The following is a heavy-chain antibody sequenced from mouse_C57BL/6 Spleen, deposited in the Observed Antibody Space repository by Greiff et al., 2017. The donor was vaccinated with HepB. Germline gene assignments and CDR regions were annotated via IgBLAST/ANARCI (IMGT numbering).Heavy chain of an antibody. V-gene: IGHV2-2*01. CDR3: ARNWRDGNYPYFDY. J-gene: IGHJ2*01. CDR2: IWSGGST. CDR1: GFSLTSYG. D-gene: IGHD2-1*01. Sequence: VQLMESGPGLVQPSQSLSITCTVSGFSLTSYGVHWVRQSPGKGLEWLGVIWSGGSTDYNAAFISRLSISKDNSKSQVFFKMNSLQADDTAIYYCARNWRDGNYPYFDYWGQGTTLTVSS.